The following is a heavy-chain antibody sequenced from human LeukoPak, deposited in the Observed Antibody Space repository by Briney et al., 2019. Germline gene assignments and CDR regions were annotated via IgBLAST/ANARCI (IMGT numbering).Heavy chain of an antibody. CDR2: ISYDGSNK. V-gene: IGHV3-30*18. J-gene: IGHJ4*02. D-gene: IGHD3-10*01. Sequence: GSLRLSCAASGFPFSSYGMHWVRQAPGKGLEWVAVISYDGSNKYYADSVKGRFTISRDNSKNTLYLQMNSLRAEDTAVYYCAKELGYYGSGSLSFDYWGQGTLVTVSS. CDR3: AKELGYYGSGSLSFDY. CDR1: GFPFSSYG.